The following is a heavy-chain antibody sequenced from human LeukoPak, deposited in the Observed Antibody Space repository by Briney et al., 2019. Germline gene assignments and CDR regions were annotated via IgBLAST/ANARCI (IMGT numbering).Heavy chain of an antibody. CDR1: GGSFRGYY. D-gene: IGHD2-2*01. J-gene: IGHJ4*02. CDR2: INHSGST. Sequence: PSETLSLTCAVYGGSFRGYYWSWIRQPPGKGLEWIGEINHSGSTNYNPSLKSRVTISVDTSKNQFSLKLSSVTAADTAVYYCASVYCSSTSCYLGYFDYWGQGTLVTVSS. V-gene: IGHV4-34*01. CDR3: ASVYCSSTSCYLGYFDY.